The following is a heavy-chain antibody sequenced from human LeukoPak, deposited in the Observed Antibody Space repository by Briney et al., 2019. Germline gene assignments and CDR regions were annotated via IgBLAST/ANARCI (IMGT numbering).Heavy chain of an antibody. CDR1: GGSISSGGYY. Sequence: SETLSLTCTVSGGSISSGGYYWSWIRQHPGKGLEWIGYIHHSGSSYYNPSLKSRVTISVDTSKNQFSLKLSSVTAADTAVYYCAKSYSSSVWYFDYWGQGTLVTVSS. D-gene: IGHD6-13*01. CDR2: IHHSGSS. V-gene: IGHV4-61*08. J-gene: IGHJ4*02. CDR3: AKSYSSSVWYFDY.